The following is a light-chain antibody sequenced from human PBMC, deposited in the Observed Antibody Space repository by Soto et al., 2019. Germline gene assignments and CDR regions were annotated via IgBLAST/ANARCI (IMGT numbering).Light chain of an antibody. CDR2: DAS. CDR1: QSVSSY. J-gene: IGKJ2*01. CDR3: QQRSNWPTMYT. Sequence: IVLTQSPATLSLSPGERATLSCRASQSVSSYLAWYQQKPGQAPRLLIYDASNRGTGIRARFSGSGSGTDFTVTISSLEPEDFAVDYCQQRSNWPTMYTFGQGTKLEIK. V-gene: IGKV3-11*01.